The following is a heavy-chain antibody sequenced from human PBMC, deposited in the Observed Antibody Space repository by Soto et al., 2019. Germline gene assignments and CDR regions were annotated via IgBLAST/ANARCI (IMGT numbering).Heavy chain of an antibody. Sequence: QITLKESRPTLVKPTQTLTLTCTFSAFSLSTGGVGVGWIRQPPGKALEWLALIYWDDDKRYSPSLRSRLTITKDTSKNQVVLTMTNMDPVDTATYYCIQSRCGGDCLQSYASYYYYGMDVWGQGTTVTVSS. J-gene: IGHJ6*02. CDR2: IYWDDDK. CDR3: IQSRCGGDCLQSYASYYYYGMDV. V-gene: IGHV2-5*02. CDR1: AFSLSTGGVG. D-gene: IGHD2-21*02.